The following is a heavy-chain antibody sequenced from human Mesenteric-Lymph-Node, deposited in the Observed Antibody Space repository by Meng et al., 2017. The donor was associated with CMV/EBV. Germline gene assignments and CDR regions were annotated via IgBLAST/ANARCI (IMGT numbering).Heavy chain of an antibody. Sequence: GSLRLSCTVSGYSISSGYYWAWIRQSPGKGLEWIGSIFQSGSTYYNPSLKSRVTISVDTSKNQFSLRLSSVTAADTAVYYCARVGPYYDILTGNYRHQFFDYWGKGTLVTVSS. CDR1: GYSISSGYY. V-gene: IGHV4-38-2*02. CDR2: IFQSGST. J-gene: IGHJ4*02. CDR3: ARVGPYYDILTGNYRHQFFDY. D-gene: IGHD3-9*01.